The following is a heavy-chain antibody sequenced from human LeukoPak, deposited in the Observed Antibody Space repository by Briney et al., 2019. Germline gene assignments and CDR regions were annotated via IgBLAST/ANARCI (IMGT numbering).Heavy chain of an antibody. V-gene: IGHV1-69*13. CDR2: IIPIFGTA. Sequence: SVKVSCKASGGTFSSYAISWVRQAPGQGLEWMGGIIPIFGTANYAQKFQGRVTITADESTSTAYMELSSLRSEDTAVYYCARDKRFLEWYYGMDGWGQGTTVTVSS. J-gene: IGHJ6*02. D-gene: IGHD3-3*01. CDR1: GGTFSSYA. CDR3: ARDKRFLEWYYGMDG.